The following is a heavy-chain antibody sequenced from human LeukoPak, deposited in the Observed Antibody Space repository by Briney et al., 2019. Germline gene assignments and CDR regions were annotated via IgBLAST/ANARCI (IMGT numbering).Heavy chain of an antibody. D-gene: IGHD4-11*01. CDR3: ARVGVMKTTVDY. CDR1: GFTFSDHY. J-gene: IGHJ4*02. CDR2: TRDKATSYTT. Sequence: GGSLRLSCAASGFTFSDHYMAWVRQAPGKGLEWVGRTRDKATSYTTDYAASVKGRFTISRDDSKNSLSLQMHSLKSEDTAVCYCARVGVMKTTVDYWGQGVLVTVSS. V-gene: IGHV3-72*01.